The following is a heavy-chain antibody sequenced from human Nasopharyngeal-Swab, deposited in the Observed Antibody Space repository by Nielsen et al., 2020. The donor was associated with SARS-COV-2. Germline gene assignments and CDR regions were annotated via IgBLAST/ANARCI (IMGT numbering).Heavy chain of an antibody. CDR2: IIPIFGTA. V-gene: IGHV1-69*13. CDR1: GGTFSSYA. J-gene: IGHJ4*02. CDR3: ARVSAHIHYYDSSGYPLDY. Sequence: SVKVSCKASGGTFSSYAISWVRQAPGQGLEWMGGIIPIFGTANYAQKFQGSVTITADESTSTAYMELSSMRSEDTAVYYCARVSAHIHYYDSSGYPLDYWGQGTLVTVSS. D-gene: IGHD3-22*01.